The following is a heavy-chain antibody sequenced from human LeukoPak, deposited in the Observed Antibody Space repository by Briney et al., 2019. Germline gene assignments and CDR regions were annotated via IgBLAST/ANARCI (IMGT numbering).Heavy chain of an antibody. Sequence: SVKVSCKASGGTFSGYAISWVRQAPGQGLEWMGGIIPIFGTANYAQKFQGRVTITADESTSTAYMELSSLRSEDTAVYYCARGGYSSSWTYYYYGMDVWGKGTTVTVSS. J-gene: IGHJ6*04. D-gene: IGHD6-13*01. V-gene: IGHV1-69*01. CDR2: IIPIFGTA. CDR3: ARGGYSSSWTYYYYGMDV. CDR1: GGTFSGYA.